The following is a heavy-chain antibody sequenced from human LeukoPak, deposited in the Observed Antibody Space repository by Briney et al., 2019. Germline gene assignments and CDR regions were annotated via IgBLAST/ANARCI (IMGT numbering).Heavy chain of an antibody. CDR1: GFTFSSYE. D-gene: IGHD3-22*01. CDR2: ISSSGSTI. V-gene: IGHV3-48*03. CDR3: AREAWRVDDSSGYYGGFFDY. J-gene: IGHJ4*02. Sequence: GGSLRLSCAASGFTFSSYEMNWVRHAPGKGLEWVSYISSSGSTIYYADSVKGRFTISRDNAKNSLYLQMNSLRAEDTAVYYCAREAWRVDDSSGYYGGFFDYWGQGTLVTVSS.